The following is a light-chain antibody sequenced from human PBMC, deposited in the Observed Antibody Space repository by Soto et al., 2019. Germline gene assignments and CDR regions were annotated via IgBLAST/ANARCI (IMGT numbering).Light chain of an antibody. V-gene: IGLV2-14*01. Sequence: QSALTQPASMSGSPGQSITISCTGTSSDVGTYNYVSWYQQHPGKAPKLMIYEVNSRPSGVSNRFSGSKSGNTASLTISGLQTEDEADYYCSSYTTSSTLVFGGGTKLTVL. CDR1: SSDVGTYNY. CDR3: SSYTTSSTLV. J-gene: IGLJ2*01. CDR2: EVN.